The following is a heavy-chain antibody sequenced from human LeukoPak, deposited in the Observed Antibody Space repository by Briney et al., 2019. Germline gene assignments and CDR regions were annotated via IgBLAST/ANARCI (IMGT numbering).Heavy chain of an antibody. CDR2: ISTDGSTT. V-gene: IGHV3-74*01. Sequence: GGSLRLSCAASGFTFSSYWMHWVRQAPGKGLVWVSRISTDGSTTTYADSVKGRFTISRDNSKNTLYLQMNSLRTEDTAVYYCVDYGEHWGQGILVTDSS. J-gene: IGHJ1*01. CDR3: VDYGEH. CDR1: GFTFSSYW. D-gene: IGHD4-17*01.